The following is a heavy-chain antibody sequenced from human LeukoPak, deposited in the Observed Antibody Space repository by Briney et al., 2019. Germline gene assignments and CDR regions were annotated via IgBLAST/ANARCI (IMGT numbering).Heavy chain of an antibody. CDR3: AKDLSSGSRRAY. D-gene: IGHD3-22*01. CDR1: GFTFSSYA. J-gene: IGHJ4*02. CDR2: ISGSGGST. V-gene: IGHV3-23*01. Sequence: PGGSLRLSCAASGFTFSSYAMSWVRQAPGKGLEWVSVISGSGGSTFYADSVKGRFTISRDNSKNTLYLQMNSLRAEDTGVYYCAKDLSSGSRRAYWGQGTLVTVSS.